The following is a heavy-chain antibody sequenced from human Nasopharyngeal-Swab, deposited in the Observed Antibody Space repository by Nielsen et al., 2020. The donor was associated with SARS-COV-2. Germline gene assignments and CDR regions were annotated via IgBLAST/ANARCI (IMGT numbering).Heavy chain of an antibody. D-gene: IGHD6-13*01. V-gene: IGHV1-46*01. CDR2: ITPSGGAT. CDR3: GREPGGIVAPGRHFDP. Sequence: WVRQAPGQGLEWMGVITPSGGATNYARKFQGRVTMTRDPSTSTVYLDLSSLKSEDTAVYFCGREPGGIVAPGRHFDPWGQGTLVTVSS. J-gene: IGHJ5*02.